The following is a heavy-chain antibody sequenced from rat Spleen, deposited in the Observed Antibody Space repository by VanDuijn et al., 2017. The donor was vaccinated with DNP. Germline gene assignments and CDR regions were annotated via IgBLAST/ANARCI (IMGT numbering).Heavy chain of an antibody. CDR2: IHTGSGGT. Sequence: QVQLQQSGTELAKPGSSVKISCKASGNAFITNYFGWIKQTTGQGLDYIGYIHTGSGGTAYNEKFKGKATLAVDKSSSTAFMLLTNPTPDDSAVYYCASGRDGVLFAY. CDR1: GNAFITNY. CDR3: ASGRDGVLFAY. V-gene: IGHV1-43*01. J-gene: IGHJ3*01. D-gene: IGHD1-1*01.